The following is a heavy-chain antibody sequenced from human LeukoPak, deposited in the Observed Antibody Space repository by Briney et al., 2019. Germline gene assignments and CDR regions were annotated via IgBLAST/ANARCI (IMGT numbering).Heavy chain of an antibody. J-gene: IGHJ3*02. V-gene: IGHV4-31*03. D-gene: IGHD3-16*02. CDR3: ARSNYVWGSYRPRQSDAFDI. Sequence: SQTLSLTCTVSGDSINSAAYYWSWIRQHPGKGLEWIGYIYYSGSTSYNPSLQSRVTISTDTSKNQFSLKLSSVTAADTAVYYCARSNYVWGSYRPRQSDAFDIWGQGTMVTVSS. CDR2: IYYSGST. CDR1: GDSINSAAYY.